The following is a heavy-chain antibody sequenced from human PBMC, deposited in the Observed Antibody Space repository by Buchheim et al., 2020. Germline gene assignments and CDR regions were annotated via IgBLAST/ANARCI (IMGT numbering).Heavy chain of an antibody. D-gene: IGHD3-10*01. CDR1: GFTVSSNY. CDR3: AREAAEWFGAVYGMDV. CDR2: IYSGGST. J-gene: IGHJ6*02. Sequence: EVQLVESGGGLVQPGGSLRLSCAASGFTVSSNYMSWVRQAPGKGLEWVSVIYSGGSTYYADSVKGRFTISRDNSKNTLYLQMNSLRAEDTAVYYWAREAAEWFGAVYGMDVWGQGTT. V-gene: IGHV3-66*01.